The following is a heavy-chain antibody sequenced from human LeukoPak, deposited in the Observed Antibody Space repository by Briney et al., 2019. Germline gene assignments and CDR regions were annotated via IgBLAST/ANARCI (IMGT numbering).Heavy chain of an antibody. J-gene: IGHJ3*02. D-gene: IGHD6-13*01. CDR1: GFAFSSYS. V-gene: IGHV3-48*01. CDR3: AKDSSSWYGDAFDI. Sequence: QPGGSLRLSCAASGFAFSSYSMNWVRQAPGKGLEWVSYISSSSGTIYYADSVKGRFTISRDNAKNSLYLQMNSLRAEDTALYYCAKDSSSWYGDAFDIWGQGTMVTVSS. CDR2: ISSSSGTI.